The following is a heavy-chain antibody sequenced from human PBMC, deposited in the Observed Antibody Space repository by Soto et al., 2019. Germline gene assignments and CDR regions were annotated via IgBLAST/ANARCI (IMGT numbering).Heavy chain of an antibody. D-gene: IGHD5-18*01. CDR2: IFHTGST. CDR3: ARGMGQYGYYSDY. J-gene: IGHJ4*02. Sequence: SETLSLTCTVSGGSLNSLYWSWIRQSPGKGLEWIGYIFHTGSTNYNPSFRSRVTFSVDTSQNQLSLRLSSVTAADTAVYYCARGMGQYGYYSDYWGQGTRVTVSS. CDR1: GGSLNSLY. V-gene: IGHV4-59*11.